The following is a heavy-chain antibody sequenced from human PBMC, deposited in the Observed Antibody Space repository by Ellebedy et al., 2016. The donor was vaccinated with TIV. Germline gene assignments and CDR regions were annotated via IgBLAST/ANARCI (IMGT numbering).Heavy chain of an antibody. CDR2: ISSDGSTK. Sequence: PGGSLRLSCAASGFTFSSYGMHRVRQAPGKGLEWVAVISSDGSTKYYTDSVKGRFTISRDNSKNTLDLQMDGLRAEDTAVYYCARKKQTGTKGDAFDIWGQGTMVTVSS. J-gene: IGHJ3*02. CDR3: ARKKQTGTKGDAFDI. V-gene: IGHV3-30*03. CDR1: GFTFSSYG. D-gene: IGHD1-7*01.